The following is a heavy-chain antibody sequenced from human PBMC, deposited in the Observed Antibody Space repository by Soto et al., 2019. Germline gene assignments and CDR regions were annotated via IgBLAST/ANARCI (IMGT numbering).Heavy chain of an antibody. D-gene: IGHD2-15*01. CDR1: VGSISSSSYY. Sequence: SETLSLTCTFSVGSISSSSYYWGWIRQPPWKGLEWIGSIYYSGSTYYNPSLKSRVTISVDTSKNQFSLKLSSVTAADTAVYYCASRRYCSGGSCYGFEYWGQGTLVIVSS. CDR2: IYYSGST. V-gene: IGHV4-39*01. CDR3: ASRRYCSGGSCYGFEY. J-gene: IGHJ4*02.